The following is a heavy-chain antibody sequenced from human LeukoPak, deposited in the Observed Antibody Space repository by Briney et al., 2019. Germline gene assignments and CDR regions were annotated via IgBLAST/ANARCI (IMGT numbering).Heavy chain of an antibody. V-gene: IGHV4-39*07. CDR2: INHSGST. J-gene: IGHJ4*02. CDR3: ARGRGYCSGGSCYGRHYFDY. Sequence: SETLSLTCTVSGGSISSGSYYWSWIRQPPGKGLEWIGEINHSGSTNYNPSLKSRVTISVDTSKNQFSLKLSSVTAADTAVYYCARGRGYCSGGSCYGRHYFDYWGQGTLVTVSS. CDR1: GGSISSGSYY. D-gene: IGHD2-15*01.